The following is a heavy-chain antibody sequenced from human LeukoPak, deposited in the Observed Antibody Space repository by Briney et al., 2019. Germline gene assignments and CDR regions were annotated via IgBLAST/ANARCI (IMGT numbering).Heavy chain of an antibody. CDR1: GFSFSSYA. CDR2: ISYDGSKE. Sequence: GGSLRLSCAASGFSFSSYAMHWVRQAPGKGLEWVAVISYDGSKEYYTDSVKGRFTISRDNSKNTLYLEMNSLRNEDTAVYYCASADSYGSGSYYSGSCDYWGQGTLVTVSS. D-gene: IGHD3-10*01. V-gene: IGHV3-30*04. J-gene: IGHJ4*02. CDR3: ASADSYGSGSYYSGSCDY.